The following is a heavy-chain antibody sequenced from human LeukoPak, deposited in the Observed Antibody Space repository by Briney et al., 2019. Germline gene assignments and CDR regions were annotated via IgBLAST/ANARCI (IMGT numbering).Heavy chain of an antibody. CDR1: GGSISSSSYY. D-gene: IGHD3-10*01. CDR2: IYYSGST. J-gene: IGHJ4*02. CDR3: ASIGVRGVILSFDY. V-gene: IGHV4-39*01. Sequence: SETLSLTCTVSGGSISSSSYYWGWIRQPPGKGLEWIGSIYYSGSTYYNPSLKSRVTISVDTSKNQFSLKLSSVTAADTAVYYCASIGVRGVILSFDYWGQGTLVTVSS.